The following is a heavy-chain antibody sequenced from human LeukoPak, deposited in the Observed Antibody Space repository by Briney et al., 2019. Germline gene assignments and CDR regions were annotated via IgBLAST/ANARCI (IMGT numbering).Heavy chain of an antibody. CDR1: GFTFSTYS. Sequence: GGSLRLSCAASGFTFSTYSMNWVRQAPGKGLEWVSHISISGSTMYYADPVKGRFTISRDNAKNSLFLQMNSLRAEDTALYYCAKDITTVITNPGYWGQGTLVTVSS. D-gene: IGHD4-17*01. J-gene: IGHJ4*02. V-gene: IGHV3-48*01. CDR3: AKDITTVITNPGY. CDR2: ISISGSTM.